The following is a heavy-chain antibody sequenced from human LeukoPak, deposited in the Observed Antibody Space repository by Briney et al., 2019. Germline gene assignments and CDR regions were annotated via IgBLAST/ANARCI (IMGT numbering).Heavy chain of an antibody. D-gene: IGHD4-23*01. CDR3: ARTVTRLTPYYFYYMDV. J-gene: IGHJ6*03. CDR2: INPDNGVT. Sequence: ASVKVSCKASGYTFTGYYIHWVRQAPGQGLEWMGWINPDNGVTNYAQKFQGRVTMTRDTSISTAYMELSRLRSDDTAVYYCARTVTRLTPYYFYYMDVWGKGTTVTVSS. CDR1: GYTFTGYY. V-gene: IGHV1-2*02.